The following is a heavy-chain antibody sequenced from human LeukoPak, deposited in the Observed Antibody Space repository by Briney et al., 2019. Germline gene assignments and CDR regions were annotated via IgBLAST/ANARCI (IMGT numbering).Heavy chain of an antibody. J-gene: IGHJ4*02. CDR1: GYTFPSYG. CDR2: ISAYNGNT. CDR3: ARAAYVWGSYRYYFDY. V-gene: IGHV1-18*01. Sequence: ASLKPSCKPSGYTFPSYGISWVRQAPGQGLEGMGWISAYNGNTNYAQKLQGRVTMTTDTSTSTAYMELRSLRSDDTAVYYCARAAYVWGSYRYYFDYWGQGTLVTVSS. D-gene: IGHD3-16*02.